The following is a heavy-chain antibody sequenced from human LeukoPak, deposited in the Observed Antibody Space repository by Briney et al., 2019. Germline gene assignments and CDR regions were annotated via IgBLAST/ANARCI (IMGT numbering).Heavy chain of an antibody. J-gene: IGHJ6*03. CDR1: GYTFTGYY. Sequence: ASVKVSCKASGYTFTGYYMHWARQAPGQGLEWMGWINPNSGGTNYAQKFQGRVTMTRDTSISTAYMELSRLRSDDTAVYYCARVGSSWYVYYMDVWGKGTTVTVSS. D-gene: IGHD6-13*01. V-gene: IGHV1-2*02. CDR2: INPNSGGT. CDR3: ARVGSSWYVYYMDV.